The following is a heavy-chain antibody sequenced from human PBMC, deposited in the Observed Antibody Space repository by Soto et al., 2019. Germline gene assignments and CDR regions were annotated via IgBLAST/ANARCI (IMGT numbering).Heavy chain of an antibody. J-gene: IGHJ6*02. D-gene: IGHD6-13*01. V-gene: IGHV1-18*01. CDR2: ISAYNGNT. Sequence: ASVKIDCKASGYTFTSYGMSVVRQAPGQGLEWMGWISAYNGNTNYAQKLQGRVTMTTDTSTSTAYMELRSLRSDDTAVYYCARDSSSWYTYYYYGMDVWGQGTTVTAP. CDR3: ARDSSSWYTYYYYGMDV. CDR1: GYTFTSYG.